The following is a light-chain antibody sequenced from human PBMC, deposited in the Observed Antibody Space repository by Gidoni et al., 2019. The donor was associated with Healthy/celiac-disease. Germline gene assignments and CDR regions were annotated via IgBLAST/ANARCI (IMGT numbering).Light chain of an antibody. CDR2: DAS. V-gene: IGKV1-33*01. Sequence: DIQMTQSPSSLSASVGDRVTITCQANQDISNNLNWYQQKPGKAPKLLMYDASNLETGVPSRFSGSGSGTDFTFTISSLQPEDIATYYCQAYDNLPPVTFXGXTKVEIK. J-gene: IGKJ4*01. CDR3: QAYDNLPPVT. CDR1: QDISNN.